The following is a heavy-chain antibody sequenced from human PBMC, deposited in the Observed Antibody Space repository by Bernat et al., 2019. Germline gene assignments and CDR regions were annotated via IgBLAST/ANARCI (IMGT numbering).Heavy chain of an antibody. Sequence: QVQLQQWGAGLLKPSETLSLTCAVYGGSFSGYYWSWIRQPPGKGLEWIGEINHSGSTNYNPSLKSRVTISVDTSKNQFSLKLSSVTAADTAVYYCARGNVVVVAAVDAFDIWGQGTMVTVSS. CDR2: INHSGST. CDR1: GGSFSGYY. V-gene: IGHV4-34*01. J-gene: IGHJ3*02. D-gene: IGHD2-15*01. CDR3: ARGNVVVVAAVDAFDI.